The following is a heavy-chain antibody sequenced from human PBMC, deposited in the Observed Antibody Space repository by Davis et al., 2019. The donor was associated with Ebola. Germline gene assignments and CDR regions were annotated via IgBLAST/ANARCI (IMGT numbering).Heavy chain of an antibody. CDR2: IKQDGSNK. D-gene: IGHD3-22*01. V-gene: IGHV3-7*01. CDR3: ARDYYDSSGYWGGDH. CDR1: GFSFSSYW. J-gene: IGHJ4*02. Sequence: GESLKISCAASGFSFSSYWMSWVRQAPGKGLEWVASIKQDGSNKYYVDSVKGRFTISRDNAKNSLYLQMNSLRDEDTAVYYCARDYYDSSGYWGGDHWGQGTLVTVSS.